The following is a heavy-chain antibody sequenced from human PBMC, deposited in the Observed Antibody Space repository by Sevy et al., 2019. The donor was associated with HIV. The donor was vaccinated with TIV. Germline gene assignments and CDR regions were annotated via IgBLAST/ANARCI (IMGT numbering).Heavy chain of an antibody. V-gene: IGHV3-48*02. CDR1: GFAFSTYS. CDR2: ISRTSTTT. D-gene: IGHD3-22*01. J-gene: IGHJ5*02. CDR3: AREAYYYDGREENWFDP. Sequence: GGSLRLSCKASGFAFSTYSMHWVRQAPGKGLEWVSSISRTSTTTYYADSAKGRFTISRDNAKNSLYLQMNSLRDEDTAVYYCAREAYYYDGREENWFDPWGQGTLLTVSS.